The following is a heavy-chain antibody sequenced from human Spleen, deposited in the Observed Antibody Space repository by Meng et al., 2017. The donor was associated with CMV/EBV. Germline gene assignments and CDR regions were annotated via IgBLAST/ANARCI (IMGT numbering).Heavy chain of an antibody. J-gene: IGHJ4*02. Sequence: ASVKVSCNASGYTFTSYGISWVRQAPGQGLEWMGWISAYNGNTNYAQKLQGRVTMTTDTSTSTAYMELRGLRSDDTAVYYCARDAGTIAVSGIGDYWGQGTLVTVSS. D-gene: IGHD6-19*01. V-gene: IGHV1-18*01. CDR1: GYTFTSYG. CDR3: ARDAGTIAVSGIGDY. CDR2: ISAYNGNT.